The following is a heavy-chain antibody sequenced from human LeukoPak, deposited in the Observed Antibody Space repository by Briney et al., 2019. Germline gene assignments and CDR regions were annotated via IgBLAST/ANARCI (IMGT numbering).Heavy chain of an antibody. V-gene: IGHV1-69*05. Sequence: SVKVSCKASGCTFSSYAISWVRQAPGLGLEWMGRIIPIIGTANYAQKFQGRVTITTDESTSTAYMELSSLRSEDTAVYYCARDLWDDYRDNRFDPWGQGTLVTVSS. CDR1: GCTFSSYA. CDR3: ARDLWDDYRDNRFDP. CDR2: IIPIIGTA. D-gene: IGHD4-11*01. J-gene: IGHJ5*02.